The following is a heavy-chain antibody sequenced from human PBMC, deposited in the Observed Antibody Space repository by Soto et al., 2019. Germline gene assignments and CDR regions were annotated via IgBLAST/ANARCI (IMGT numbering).Heavy chain of an antibody. J-gene: IGHJ6*03. CDR2: IYSDGSRT. D-gene: IGHD3-10*01. CDR1: GFTFNTYW. V-gene: IGHV3-74*01. CDR3: AKGAGGYYYMDV. Sequence: EVQLVESGGGLVQPGGSLRLSCATSGFTFNTYWMHWVRQAPGKGLVWVSSIYSDGSRTSYADSVKGRFTISRDNAKNTLYQQMDSLSPEDTAVYYCAKGAGGYYYMDVWGKGTRVNVPS.